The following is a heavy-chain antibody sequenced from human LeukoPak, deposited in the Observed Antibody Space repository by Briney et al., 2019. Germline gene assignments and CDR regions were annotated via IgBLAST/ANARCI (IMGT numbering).Heavy chain of an antibody. CDR3: AKDLGYSSKNFDY. Sequence: GGSLRLSCAASEFSFSSYAMHWVRQAPGKGLEWVSLISYDGSNEYYADSVKGRFTISRDNAKNSLYLQMNSLRAEDTAVYYCAKDLGYSSKNFDYWGQGTLVTVSS. V-gene: IGHV3-30*04. CDR2: ISYDGSNE. J-gene: IGHJ4*02. CDR1: EFSFSSYA. D-gene: IGHD6-13*01.